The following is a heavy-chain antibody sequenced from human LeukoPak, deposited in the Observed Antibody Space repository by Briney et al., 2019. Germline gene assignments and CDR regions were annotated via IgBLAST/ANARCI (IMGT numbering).Heavy chain of an antibody. CDR2: IKQDGSEK. V-gene: IGHV3-7*01. CDR3: ARGRITMVRGVPYSFDY. Sequence: GGSLRLSCAASGFTFSSYWMSWVRQAPGKGLEWVANIKQDGSEKYYVDSVKGRFTISRDNAKNSLYLQMNSLRAEDTAVYYCARGRITMVRGVPYSFDYWGQGTLVTVSS. CDR1: GFTFSSYW. D-gene: IGHD3-10*01. J-gene: IGHJ4*02.